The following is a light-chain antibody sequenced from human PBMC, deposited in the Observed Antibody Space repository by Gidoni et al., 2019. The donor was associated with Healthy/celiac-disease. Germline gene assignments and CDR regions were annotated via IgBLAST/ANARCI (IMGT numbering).Light chain of an antibody. Sequence: DIQMTQSPSSLSAPVGDRVTITCRASQSISSYLNWYQQKPGKAPKLLIYAASSLQSGVPSRFSGSGSGTDFTLTISSLQPEDFATYYCQQSYSTPLTFGQXTKVEIK. J-gene: IGKJ1*01. CDR2: AAS. CDR1: QSISSY. V-gene: IGKV1-39*01. CDR3: QQSYSTPLT.